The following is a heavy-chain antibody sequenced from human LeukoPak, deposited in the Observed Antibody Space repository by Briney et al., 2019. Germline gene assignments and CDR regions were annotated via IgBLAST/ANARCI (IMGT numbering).Heavy chain of an antibody. CDR2: INPSGGST. Sequence: ASVKVSCKASGGTFSSYAISWVRQAPGQGLEWMGIINPSGGSTSYAQKFQGRVTMTRDMSTSTVYMGLSSLRSEDTAVCYCARDLYSSSWYKPKNTRGFNYYYYYYMDVWGKGTTVTVSS. CDR1: GGTFSSYA. CDR3: ARDLYSSSWYKPKNTRGFNYYYYYYMDV. D-gene: IGHD6-13*01. J-gene: IGHJ6*03. V-gene: IGHV1-46*01.